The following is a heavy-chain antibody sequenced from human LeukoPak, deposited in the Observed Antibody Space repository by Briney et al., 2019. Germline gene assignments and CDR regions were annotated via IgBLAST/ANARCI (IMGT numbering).Heavy chain of an antibody. CDR1: GFTFSSYA. J-gene: IGHJ4*02. CDR3: ARGSYGPMD. D-gene: IGHD1-26*01. Sequence: GGSLRLSCAASGFTFSSYAMSWVRQAPGKGLEWVSPISGSGGSTYYTDSVKGRFTISRDNSKNTLYLQMNSLRAEDTAVYYCARGSYGPMDWGQGTLVTVSS. CDR2: ISGSGGST. V-gene: IGHV3-23*01.